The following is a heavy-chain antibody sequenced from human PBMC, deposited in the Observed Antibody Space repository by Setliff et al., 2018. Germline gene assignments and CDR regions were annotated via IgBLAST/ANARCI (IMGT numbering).Heavy chain of an antibody. CDR1: GFAFTSYD. V-gene: IGHV3-23*01. D-gene: IGHD4-4*01. CDR3: ATSTITTYYFDY. J-gene: IGHJ4*01. Sequence: QTSETLRLSCVTSGFAFTSYDMTWVRQAPGKGLEWVASINNGGVSADYTDSVKGRFTISRDNSRNTLYLQMKSLRAEDTAIYYCATSTITTYYFDYWGHGTLVTVSS. CDR2: INNGGVSA.